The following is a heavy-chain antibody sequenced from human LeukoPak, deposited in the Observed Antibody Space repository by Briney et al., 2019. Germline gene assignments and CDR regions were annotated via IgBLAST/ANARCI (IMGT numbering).Heavy chain of an antibody. Sequence: SETLSLTCAVSGGFISSSNWWSWVRPPPGKGLEWIGEIYHSGSTNYNPSLKSRVTISVDKSKNQFSLKLSSVTAADTAVYYCAREGTSWGGIFDYWGQGTLVTVSS. D-gene: IGHD1-1*01. J-gene: IGHJ4*02. CDR1: GGFISSSNW. V-gene: IGHV4-4*02. CDR3: AREGTSWGGIFDY. CDR2: IYHSGST.